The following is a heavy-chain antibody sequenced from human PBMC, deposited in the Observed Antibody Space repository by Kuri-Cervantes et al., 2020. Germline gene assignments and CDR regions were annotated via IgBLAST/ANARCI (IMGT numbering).Heavy chain of an antibody. CDR3: AKDREGYSYGWYYYYGMDV. D-gene: IGHD5-18*01. J-gene: IGHJ6*02. CDR2: ISYDGSNK. V-gene: IGHV3-30*18. Sequence: GESLKISCAASGFTFSSYGMHWVRQAPGKGLEWVAVISYDGSNKYYADSVKGRFTISRDNSKNTLYLQMNSLRAEDTAVYYCAKDREGYSYGWYYYYGMDVWGQGTTVNVSS. CDR1: GFTFSSYG.